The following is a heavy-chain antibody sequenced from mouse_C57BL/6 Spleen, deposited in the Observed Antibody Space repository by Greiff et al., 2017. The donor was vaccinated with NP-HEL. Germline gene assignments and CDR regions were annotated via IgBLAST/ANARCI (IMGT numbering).Heavy chain of an antibody. J-gene: IGHJ4*01. Sequence: EVQLKESGPGLVKPSQSLSLTCSVTGYSITSGYYWNWIRQFPGNKLEWMSYISYDGSNNYNLSLKNRISITRDTSKKQFFLKLNSVTTEDTATYYCAMIYYYGSSYVRYAIDYWGQGTSVTVSS. D-gene: IGHD1-1*01. CDR3: AMIYYYGSSYVRYAIDY. CDR2: ISYDGSN. V-gene: IGHV3-6*01. CDR1: GYSITSGYY.